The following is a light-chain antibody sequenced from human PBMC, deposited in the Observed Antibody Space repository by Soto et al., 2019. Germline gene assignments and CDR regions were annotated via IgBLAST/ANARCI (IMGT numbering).Light chain of an antibody. Sequence: DIQMTQSPSSLSASVGDRITITCQASQDINKYLNWYQQKLGKAPKLLIYDASNLQRGVTSRFRGSGSGTHFSLSISSLQPEDIATYYCQQSENGPLTFGGGTKVVIK. CDR1: QDINKY. V-gene: IGKV1-33*01. CDR2: DAS. J-gene: IGKJ4*01. CDR3: QQSENGPLT.